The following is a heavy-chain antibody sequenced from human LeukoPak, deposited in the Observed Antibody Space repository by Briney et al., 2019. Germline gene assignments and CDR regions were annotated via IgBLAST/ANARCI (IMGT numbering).Heavy chain of an antibody. CDR3: ARDYGDFAAFDI. V-gene: IGHV1-24*01. J-gene: IGHJ3*02. D-gene: IGHD4-17*01. Sequence: ASVKVSCKVSGYTLTELSMHWVRQAPGKGLEWMGGFDPEDGETIYAQKFQGRVTMTEDTSTDTAYMELSSLRSEDTAVYYCARDYGDFAAFDIWGQGTMVTVSS. CDR1: GYTLTELS. CDR2: FDPEDGET.